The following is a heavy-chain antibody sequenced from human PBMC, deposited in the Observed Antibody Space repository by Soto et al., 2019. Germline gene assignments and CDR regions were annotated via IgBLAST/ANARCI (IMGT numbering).Heavy chain of an antibody. CDR2: IYYSGST. Sequence: SETLSLTCTVSGGSISSYYWSWIRQPPGKGLEWIGYIYYSGSTNYNPSLKSRVTISVDTSKNQFSLKLSSVTAADTAVYYCARAKPLWFGELLSEDYYGMDVWGQGTTVTVSS. CDR3: ARAKPLWFGELLSEDYYGMDV. D-gene: IGHD3-10*01. J-gene: IGHJ6*02. V-gene: IGHV4-59*01. CDR1: GGSISSYY.